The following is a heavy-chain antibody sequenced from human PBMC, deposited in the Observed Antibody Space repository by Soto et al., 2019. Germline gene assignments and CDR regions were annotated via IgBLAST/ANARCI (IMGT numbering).Heavy chain of an antibody. V-gene: IGHV4-34*01. Sequence: QVQLQQWGAGLLKPSETLSLTCAVYGGSFSWYYWSWSRQPPGKGLEWIGEINHKESTNYNPSLKSRVTTAGDTSKNQVSLKRSAVTAADTAVYYCARGIGVGTDTNNGFDPWGQGTLVTVSS. CDR2: INHKEST. J-gene: IGHJ5*02. D-gene: IGHD2-21*02. CDR1: GGSFSWYY. CDR3: ARGIGVGTDTNNGFDP.